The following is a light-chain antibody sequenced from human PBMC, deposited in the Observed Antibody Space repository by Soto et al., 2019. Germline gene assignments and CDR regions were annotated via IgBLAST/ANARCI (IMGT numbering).Light chain of an antibody. CDR3: QQSYSTLWT. CDR1: QSISSY. CDR2: AES. Sequence: DIQMTQSPSSMAASVGDRVTLTCRASQSISSYLNWYQHKPGKDAKLLIYAESSLQSGVPSRFSGSGSGTDFTLTISSLQPEDFATYYCQQSYSTLWTFGQGTKVDIK. J-gene: IGKJ1*01. V-gene: IGKV1-39*01.